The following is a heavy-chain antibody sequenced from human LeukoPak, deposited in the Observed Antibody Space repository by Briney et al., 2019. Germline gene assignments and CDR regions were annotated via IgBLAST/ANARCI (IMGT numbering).Heavy chain of an antibody. J-gene: IGHJ4*02. Sequence: ASVKVSCTAPGYTFTSYGISWVRQAPGQGLEWLGWISAYNGNTNYAQKLQGRVTMTTDTSTSTAYMELRSLRSDDTAVYYCAREADSYYYGSGSYSYWGQGTLVTVSS. CDR3: AREADSYYYGSGSYSY. V-gene: IGHV1-18*01. D-gene: IGHD3-10*01. CDR2: ISAYNGNT. CDR1: GYTFTSYG.